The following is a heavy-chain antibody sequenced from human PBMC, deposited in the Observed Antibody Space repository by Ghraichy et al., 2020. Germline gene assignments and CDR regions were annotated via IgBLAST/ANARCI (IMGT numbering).Heavy chain of an antibody. CDR1: GFTFSTYN. D-gene: IGHD2-15*01. CDR2: ITGNSNYI. Sequence: GGSLSLTCAASGFTFSTYNMNWVRQAPGKGLEWVASITGNSNYIYYADSLKGRFAISRDNAKNSLYLQINSLRVGDTAVYYCARRRSGGYGAFDIWGQGTRVTVSS. J-gene: IGHJ3*02. V-gene: IGHV3-21*01. CDR3: ARRRSGGYGAFDI.